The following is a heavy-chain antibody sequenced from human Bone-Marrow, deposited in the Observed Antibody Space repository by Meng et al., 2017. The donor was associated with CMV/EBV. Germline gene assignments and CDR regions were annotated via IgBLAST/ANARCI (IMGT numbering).Heavy chain of an antibody. D-gene: IGHD2/OR15-2a*01. V-gene: IGHV3-21*01. CDR2: ISSSSSYI. CDR1: GGSISSSS. Sequence: GGSLRLSCTVSGGSISSSSYYWGWIRQPPGKGLEWVSSISSSSSYIYYADSVKGRFTISRDNAKNSLYLQMNSLRAEDTAVYYCADSNRGLYYYGMDVWGQGTTVTVSS. CDR3: ADSNRGLYYYGMDV. J-gene: IGHJ6*02.